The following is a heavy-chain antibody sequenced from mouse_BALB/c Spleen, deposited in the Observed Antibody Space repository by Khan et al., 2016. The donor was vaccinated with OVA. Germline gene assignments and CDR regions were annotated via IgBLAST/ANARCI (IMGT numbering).Heavy chain of an antibody. CDR3: EMRYRYYGRGTFAY. V-gene: IGHV4-1*02. CDR1: GFDFSRYW. J-gene: IGHJ3*01. Sequence: EVELEESGGGLVQPGGSLKLSCAASGFDFSRYWMSWVRQAPGKGLEWIGEINPDSSTINYPPSIKDKFIISRDNAKNTLYLQTCKVNSVDTALYSSEMRYRYYGRGTFAYWGQGTLVTVSA. CDR2: INPDSSTI. D-gene: IGHD2-12*01.